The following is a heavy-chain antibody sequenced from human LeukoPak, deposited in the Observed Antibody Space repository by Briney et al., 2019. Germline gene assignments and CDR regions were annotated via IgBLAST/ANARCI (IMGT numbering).Heavy chain of an antibody. D-gene: IGHD1-1*01. CDR3: AGKLTGTTYFDW. CDR1: GFTFSSYD. CDR2: IHGSGATI. V-gene: IGHV3-48*03. J-gene: IGHJ4*02. Sequence: GGSLRLSCAASGFTFSSYDMNWIRQAPGKGLEWVSYIHGSGATIYYADSVKGRFTISRDSAKNSVYLRMNSLRAEDTALYYCAGKLTGTTYFDWWGQGTLVTVSS.